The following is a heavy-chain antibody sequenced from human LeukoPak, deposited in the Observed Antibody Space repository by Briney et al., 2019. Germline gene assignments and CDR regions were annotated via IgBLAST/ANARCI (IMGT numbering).Heavy chain of an antibody. V-gene: IGHV3-48*03. J-gene: IGHJ4*02. CDR1: KFTFSNYE. CDR3: ARIIPKGPVTHDY. Sequence: PVGSLRLSCAASKFTFSNYEMNWVRQAPGKGLEWVSYISTSGDTTFYADSVKGRFTISRDNANNSLYIQMNSLRAEDTALYFCARIIPKGPVTHDYWGQGTPVTVFS. D-gene: IGHD2-21*02. CDR2: ISTSGDTT.